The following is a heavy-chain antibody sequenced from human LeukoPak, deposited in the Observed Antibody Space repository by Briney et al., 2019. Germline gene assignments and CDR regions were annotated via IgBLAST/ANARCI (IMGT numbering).Heavy chain of an antibody. J-gene: IGHJ4*02. CDR1: GFTFSSYA. Sequence: GGSLRLSCAASGFTFSSYAMSWVRQAPGKGLEWVSAISGSGGSTHYADSVKGRFTISRDNSKNTLYLQMNSLRAEDTAVYYCAKGRITMVRGARAGDDYWGQGTLVTVSS. CDR2: ISGSGGST. CDR3: AKGRITMVRGARAGDDY. D-gene: IGHD3-10*01. V-gene: IGHV3-23*01.